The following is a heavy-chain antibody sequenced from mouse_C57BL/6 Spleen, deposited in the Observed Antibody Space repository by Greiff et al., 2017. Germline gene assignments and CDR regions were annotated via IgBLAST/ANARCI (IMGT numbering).Heavy chain of an antibody. Sequence: EVMLVESGGGLVKPGGSLKLSCAASGFTFSDYGMHWVRQAPEKGLEWVAYISSGSSTIYYADTVKGRFTISRDNAKNTLFLQMTSLRSEDTAMYYCAREDYSNLAYWGQGTLVTVSA. CDR3: AREDYSNLAY. CDR2: ISSGSSTI. CDR1: GFTFSDYG. D-gene: IGHD2-5*01. V-gene: IGHV5-17*01. J-gene: IGHJ3*01.